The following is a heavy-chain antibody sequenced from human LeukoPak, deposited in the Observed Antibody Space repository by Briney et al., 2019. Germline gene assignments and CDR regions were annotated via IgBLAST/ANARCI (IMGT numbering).Heavy chain of an antibody. V-gene: IGHV4-59*08. CDR3: ARVTAYSSGWYRGTPSVNPLKFDY. D-gene: IGHD6-19*01. Sequence: SETLSLTCTVSGGSIRSFYWSWIRQPPGKGLEWIGYSYYGGSTNYNPSLKSRVTISVDTSKDQFSLKLSSVTAADTAVYYCARVTAYSSGWYRGTPSVNPLKFDYWGQGTLVTVSS. CDR2: SYYGGST. CDR1: GGSIRSFY. J-gene: IGHJ4*02.